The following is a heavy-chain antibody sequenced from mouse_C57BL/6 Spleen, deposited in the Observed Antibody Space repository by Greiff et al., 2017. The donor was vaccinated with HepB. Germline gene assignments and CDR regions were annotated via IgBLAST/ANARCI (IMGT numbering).Heavy chain of an antibody. V-gene: IGHV1-55*01. CDR3: ANYYGSRDYFDY. J-gene: IGHJ2*01. Sequence: VQLQQSGAELVKPGASVKMSCKASGYTFTSYWITWVKQRPGQGLEWIGDIYPGSGSTNYNEKFKSKATLTVDTSSSTAYMQLSSLTSEDSAVYYCANYYGSRDYFDYWGQSTTLTVSS. CDR1: GYTFTSYW. D-gene: IGHD1-1*01. CDR2: IYPGSGST.